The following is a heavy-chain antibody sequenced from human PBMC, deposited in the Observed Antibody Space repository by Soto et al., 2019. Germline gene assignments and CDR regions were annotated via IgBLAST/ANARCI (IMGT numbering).Heavy chain of an antibody. CDR3: ASNVDTAMAYFDY. CDR1: GGSISSYY. Sequence: SETLSLTCTVSGGSISSYYWSWIRQPPGKGLEWIGYIYYSGSTNYNPSLKSRVTISVDTSKNQFSLKLSSVTAADTAVYYCASNVDTAMAYFDYWGQGTLVTV. V-gene: IGHV4-59*01. CDR2: IYYSGST. D-gene: IGHD5-18*01. J-gene: IGHJ4*02.